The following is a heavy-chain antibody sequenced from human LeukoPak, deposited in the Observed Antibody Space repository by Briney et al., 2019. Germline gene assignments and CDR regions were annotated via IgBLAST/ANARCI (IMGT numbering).Heavy chain of an antibody. CDR1: GFTFSNAW. CDR2: IKSKTDGGTT. CDR3: TTASSGWRGGYFDY. D-gene: IGHD6-19*01. Sequence: GGSLRLSCAASGFTFSNAWMSWVRQAPGKGLEWVGRIKSKTDGGTTDYAAPVKGRFTISRDDSKNTLYLQMNSLKTEDTAVYYCTTASSGWRGGYFDYWGQGTLVTVSS. V-gene: IGHV3-15*01. J-gene: IGHJ4*02.